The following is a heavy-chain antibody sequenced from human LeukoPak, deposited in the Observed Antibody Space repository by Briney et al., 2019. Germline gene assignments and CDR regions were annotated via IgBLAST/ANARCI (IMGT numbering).Heavy chain of an antibody. V-gene: IGHV3-23*01. CDR2: INDNGDGT. J-gene: IGHJ4*02. Sequence: PGGSLRLSCAASGFTFSSYAMSWVRQAPGKGLKWVSTINDNGDGTYYADSVKGRFTISRDNFYNTVSLQMNSLRDEDTGVYYCARDLGLSVGATPFDFWGQGTLVTVSS. D-gene: IGHD1-26*01. CDR1: GFTFSSYA. CDR3: ARDLGLSVGATPFDF.